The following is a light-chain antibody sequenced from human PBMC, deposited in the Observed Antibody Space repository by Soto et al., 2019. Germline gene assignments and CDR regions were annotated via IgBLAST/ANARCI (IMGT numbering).Light chain of an antibody. CDR2: DAS. CDR1: QSINSN. Sequence: TQSPATLSVSLWDIATLSCRASQSINSNLAWYQQQPGQAPRLLIYDASNRATGIPARFSGGGSGTDFTLTFSSLEPEDFAVYYCQQRSNWPRTFGQGTKVDI. V-gene: IGKV3-11*01. J-gene: IGKJ1*01. CDR3: QQRSNWPRT.